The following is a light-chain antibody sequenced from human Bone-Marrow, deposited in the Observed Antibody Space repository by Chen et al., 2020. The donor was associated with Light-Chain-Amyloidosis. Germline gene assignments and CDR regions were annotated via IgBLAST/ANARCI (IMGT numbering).Light chain of an antibody. Sequence: QSALTQPASVSASPGPSITLSSSGSSSDVGGYDYFSWYQQHPGKAPKLLIYDVRIRPSGVSNRFSGSKSGNTASLAISGLLTEDEAAYYCSSYTSSSAPVVFGGGTKLTVL. V-gene: IGLV2-14*03. CDR3: SSYTSSSAPVV. CDR1: SSDVGGYDY. CDR2: DVR. J-gene: IGLJ2*01.